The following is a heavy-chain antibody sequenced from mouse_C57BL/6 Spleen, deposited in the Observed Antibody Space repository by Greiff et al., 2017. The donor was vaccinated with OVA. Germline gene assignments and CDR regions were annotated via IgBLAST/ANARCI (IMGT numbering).Heavy chain of an antibody. CDR3: ARDREIAY. Sequence: EVKLVESGGGLVKPGGSLKLSCAASGFTFSSYAMSWVRQTPEKRLEWVATISDGGSYTYYPDNVKGRFTISRDNAKNNLYLQMSHLKSEDTAMYYCARDREIAYWGQGTLVTVSA. CDR2: ISDGGSYT. V-gene: IGHV5-4*01. J-gene: IGHJ3*01. D-gene: IGHD3-1*01. CDR1: GFTFSSYA.